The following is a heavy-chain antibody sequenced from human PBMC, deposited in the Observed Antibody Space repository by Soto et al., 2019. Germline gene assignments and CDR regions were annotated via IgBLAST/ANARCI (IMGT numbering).Heavy chain of an antibody. CDR1: VDSITTYY. Sequence: PSETLSLTCTVSVDSITTYYWSWIRQPAGKGLEWIGRIDTSGNTNYNPSLKSRVTMSVDTSKKQFSLKLTSVTAADTAVYYCASRDPGTSVDYWGQGTLVTVSS. V-gene: IGHV4-4*07. CDR2: IDTSGNT. CDR3: ASRDPGTSVDY. J-gene: IGHJ4*02. D-gene: IGHD1-7*01.